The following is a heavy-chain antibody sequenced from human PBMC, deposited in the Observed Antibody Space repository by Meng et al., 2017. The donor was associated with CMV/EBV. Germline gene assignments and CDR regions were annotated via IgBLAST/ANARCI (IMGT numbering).Heavy chain of an antibody. V-gene: IGHV4-39*07. J-gene: IGHJ5*02. CDR2: IYYSGST. Sequence: GSLRLSCTVSGGSISSSSYYWGWIRQPPGTGLEWIGSIYYSGSTYYNPSLKSRVTISVDTSKNQFSLKLSSVTAADTAVYYCARDGPVTMIVVGNWFDPWGQGTLVTVSS. CDR1: GGSISSSSYY. D-gene: IGHD3-22*01. CDR3: ARDGPVTMIVVGNWFDP.